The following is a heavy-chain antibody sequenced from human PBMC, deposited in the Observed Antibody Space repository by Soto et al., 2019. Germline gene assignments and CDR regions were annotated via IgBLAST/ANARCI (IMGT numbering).Heavy chain of an antibody. CDR1: GFSLNNYW. D-gene: IGHD5-12*01. CDR3: MRGNTGYGNFDY. J-gene: IGHJ4*02. V-gene: IGHV3-74*01. Sequence: GGSLRLSCAVSGFSLNNYWMHWVRQRPGKGLVWVARIYRDGTTSYADSVKDRFTISRDNAKNTVSLQMNSLKDEDTAVYYCMRGNTGYGNFDYWGQGTLVTVSS. CDR2: IYRDGTT.